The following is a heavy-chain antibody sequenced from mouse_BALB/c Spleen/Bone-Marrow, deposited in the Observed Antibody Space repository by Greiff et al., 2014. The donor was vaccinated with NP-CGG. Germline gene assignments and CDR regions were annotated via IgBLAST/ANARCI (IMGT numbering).Heavy chain of an antibody. Sequence: EVQLVESGGGLVQPGGSRKLSCAASGFTFSTFGMHWVRQAPEKGLEWVAYISSGSRTIYYADTVRGRFTISRDNPKNTLFLQMTSLRSEDTAMYYCARPPNFVTYAMDYWGQGTSVTVPS. CDR3: ARPPNFVTYAMDY. D-gene: IGHD4-1*01. CDR2: ISSGSRTI. J-gene: IGHJ4*01. V-gene: IGHV5-17*02. CDR1: GFTFSTFG.